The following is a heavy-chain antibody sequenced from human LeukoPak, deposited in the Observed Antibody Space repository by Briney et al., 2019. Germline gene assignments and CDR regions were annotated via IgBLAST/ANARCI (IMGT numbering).Heavy chain of an antibody. J-gene: IGHJ4*02. CDR1: GFTFDDYA. V-gene: IGHV3-9*01. CDR2: ISWNSGSI. D-gene: IGHD3-3*02. CDR3: AKVALLDLYYFDY. Sequence: GGSLRLSCAASGFTFDDYAMLWVRQAPGKGLEWVSGISWNSGSIGYADSVNGRSTISRDNAKNSLYLQMNSLRAEDTALYYCAKVALLDLYYFDYWGQGTLVTVSS.